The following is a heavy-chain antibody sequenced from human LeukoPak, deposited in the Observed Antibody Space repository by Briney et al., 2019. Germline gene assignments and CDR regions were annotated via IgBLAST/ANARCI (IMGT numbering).Heavy chain of an antibody. V-gene: IGHV1-2*06. D-gene: IGHD6-19*01. CDR3: ARVGRESSTGWLDY. J-gene: IGHJ4*02. Sequence: ASVKVSCKASGYTFIDYYFNWVRQAPGQGPEWMGRINVKSGATDYAQKFQGRVTVIRDTSISTAYMELSSLRSDDTAVYYCARVGRESSTGWLDYWGQGALVTVSS. CDR2: INVKSGAT. CDR1: GYTFIDYY.